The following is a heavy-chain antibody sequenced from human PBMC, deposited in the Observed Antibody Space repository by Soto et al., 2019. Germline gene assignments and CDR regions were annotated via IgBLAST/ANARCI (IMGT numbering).Heavy chain of an antibody. CDR1: GYTFTSYY. Sequence: ASVKVSCKASGYTFTSYYMHWVRQAPGQGLEWMGIINPSGGSTSYAQKFQGRVTMTRDTSTSTVYMELSSLRSEDTAVYYCARDPGYCSSTSCYVNYYYYMDVWGKGTTVTVSS. J-gene: IGHJ6*03. D-gene: IGHD2-2*01. CDR2: INPSGGST. CDR3: ARDPGYCSSTSCYVNYYYYMDV. V-gene: IGHV1-46*03.